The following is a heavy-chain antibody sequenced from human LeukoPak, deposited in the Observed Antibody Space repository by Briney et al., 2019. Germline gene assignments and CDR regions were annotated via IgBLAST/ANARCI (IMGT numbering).Heavy chain of an antibody. CDR1: GFTFSNSA. CDR3: AKDWSCDY. CDR2: ISGSGDKI. D-gene: IGHD1-26*01. J-gene: IGHJ4*02. Sequence: GGSLRLSCAASGFTFSNSAMTWVRQAPGNGLEWVSAISGSGDKIHYADSVKGRFTISRDNSKNTLYLQMNSLRVEDTAIYYCAKDWSCDYWGQGTLITVSS. V-gene: IGHV3-23*01.